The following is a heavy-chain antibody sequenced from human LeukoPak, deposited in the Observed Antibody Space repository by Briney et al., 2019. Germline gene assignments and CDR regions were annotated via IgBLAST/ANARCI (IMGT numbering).Heavy chain of an antibody. J-gene: IGHJ4*02. D-gene: IGHD3-10*01. CDR1: GGSISSSSYY. V-gene: IGHV4-39*07. CDR3: ARDSYYYGSGSFFDY. CDR2: IYYSGST. Sequence: KASETLSLTCTVSGGSISSSSYYWGWIRQPPGKGLEWIGSIYYSGSTYYNPSLKSRVTISVDTSKNQFSLKLSSVTAADTAVYYCARDSYYYGSGSFFDYWGQGTLVTVSS.